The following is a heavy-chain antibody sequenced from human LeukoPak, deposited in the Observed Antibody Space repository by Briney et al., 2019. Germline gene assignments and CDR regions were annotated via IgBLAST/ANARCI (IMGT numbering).Heavy chain of an antibody. V-gene: IGHV3-7*01. CDR1: GFTVSNNY. CDR3: ASLYIQWLRWSSLDYYYGMDV. CDR2: IKQDGSEK. Sequence: GGSLRLSCAASGFTVSNNYMNWVRQAPGKGLKWVANIKQDGSEKYYVDSVKGRFTISRDNAKNSLYLQMNSLRAEDTVVYYCASLYIQWLRWSSLDYYYGMDVWGQGTTVTVSS. J-gene: IGHJ6*02. D-gene: IGHD5-12*01.